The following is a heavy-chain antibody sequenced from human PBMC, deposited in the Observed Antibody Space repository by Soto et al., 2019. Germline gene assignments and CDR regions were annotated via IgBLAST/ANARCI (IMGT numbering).Heavy chain of an antibody. J-gene: IGHJ6*02. CDR1: GGSISSSSYY. CDR3: ARQVRGVVVTAGYYYYYYGMDV. V-gene: IGHV4-39*01. Sequence: PSETLSLTCTVSGGSISSSSYYWGWIRQPPGKGLEWIGSIYYSGSTYYNPSLKSRVTISVDTSKNQFSLKLSSVTAADTAVYYCARQVRGVVVTAGYYYYYYGMDVWGQGTTVTVSS. CDR2: IYYSGST. D-gene: IGHD2-21*02.